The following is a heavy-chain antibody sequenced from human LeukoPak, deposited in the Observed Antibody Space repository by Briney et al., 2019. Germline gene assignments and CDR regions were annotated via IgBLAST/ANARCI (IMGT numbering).Heavy chain of an antibody. V-gene: IGHV1-18*01. CDR1: GYTFTSYG. CDR2: ISAYNGNT. CDR3: ARSDSSSSRGDAFDI. Sequence: ASVKVSCKASGYTFTSYGISWVRQAPGQGLEWMGWISAYNGNTNYAQKLQGRVTMTADTSTSTAYMELRSLRSDDTAVYYCARSDSSSSRGDAFDIWGQGTMVTVSS. J-gene: IGHJ3*02. D-gene: IGHD6-13*01.